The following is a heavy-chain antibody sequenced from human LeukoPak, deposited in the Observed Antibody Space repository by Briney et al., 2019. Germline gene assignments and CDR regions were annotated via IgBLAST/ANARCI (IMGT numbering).Heavy chain of an antibody. CDR1: GFTVSNNY. J-gene: IGHJ3*02. CDR2: IYKVGDT. CDR3: ARGLEVGATGVWAFDI. V-gene: IGHV3-66*01. D-gene: IGHD1-26*01. Sequence: PGGSLRLSCAASGFTVSNNYMSWVRQAPGKGLEWVSVIYKVGDTFYADFVKGRFTISRDNSKNTLYLHMNSLRAEDTALYYCARGLEVGATGVWAFDIWGQGKMVTVSS.